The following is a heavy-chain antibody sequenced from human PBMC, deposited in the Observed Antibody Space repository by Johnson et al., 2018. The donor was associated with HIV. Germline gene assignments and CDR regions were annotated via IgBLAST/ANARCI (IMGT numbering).Heavy chain of an antibody. CDR1: GFTVSSNY. CDR2: IYSGGST. J-gene: IGHJ3*01. CDR3: ARAYRRSFDF. Sequence: VQLVESGGGLVQPGGSLRLSCAASGFTVSSNYMSWVRQAPGKGLEWVSVIYSGGSTYYADSVKGRFSISRDNAKNSLYLQMYSLRAEDTAVYYCARAYRRSFDFWGQGTVVTVSS. D-gene: IGHD5-12*01. V-gene: IGHV3-66*01.